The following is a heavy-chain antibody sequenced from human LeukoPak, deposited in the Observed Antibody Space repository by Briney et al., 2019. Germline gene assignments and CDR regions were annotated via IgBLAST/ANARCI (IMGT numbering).Heavy chain of an antibody. J-gene: IGHJ4*02. CDR1: GFTFSRHA. CDR3: ARDRAWNYFDY. CDR2: ISNDGSRE. D-gene: IGHD3-3*01. Sequence: GRSLRLSCAPSGFTFSRHAMHWVRQAPGKGLEWVAIISNDGSREYYAHSVEGRFTISRDNSKNTLYLQMDSLRAEDTAVYYCARDRAWNYFDYWGQGTLVTVSS. V-gene: IGHV3-30*03.